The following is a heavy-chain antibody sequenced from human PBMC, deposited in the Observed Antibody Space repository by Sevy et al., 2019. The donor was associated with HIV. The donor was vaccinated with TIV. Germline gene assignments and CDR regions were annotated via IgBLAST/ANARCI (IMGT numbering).Heavy chain of an antibody. J-gene: IGHJ3*02. V-gene: IGHV3-7*03. Sequence: GGSLRLSCAASGFTFSSYWMSWVRQAPGKGLEWVANIKQDGSEKYYVDSVKGRFTISRDNAKNSPYLQMNSLRAEDTAVYYCASGTVRGVIINFDWAFDIWGQGTMVTVSS. CDR1: GFTFSSYW. CDR3: ASGTVRGVIINFDWAFDI. D-gene: IGHD3-10*01. CDR2: IKQDGSEK.